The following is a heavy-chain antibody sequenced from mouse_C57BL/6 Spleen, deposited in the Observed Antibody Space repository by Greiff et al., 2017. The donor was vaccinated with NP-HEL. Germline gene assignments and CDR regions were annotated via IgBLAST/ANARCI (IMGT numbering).Heavy chain of an antibody. CDR1: GFNIKDYY. CDR2: IDPEDGDT. D-gene: IGHD1-1*01. CDR3: TYYYGSNYVDY. J-gene: IGHJ2*01. V-gene: IGHV14-1*01. Sequence: VQLKESGAELARPGASVKLSCTASGFNIKDYYMHWVKQRPEQGLEWIGRIDPEDGDTEYAPKFQGKATMTADTSSNTAYLQLSSLTSEDTAVYYCTYYYGSNYVDYWGQGTTLTVSS.